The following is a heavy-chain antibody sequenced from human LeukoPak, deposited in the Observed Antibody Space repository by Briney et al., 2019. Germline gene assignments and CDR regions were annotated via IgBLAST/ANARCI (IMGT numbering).Heavy chain of an antibody. J-gene: IGHJ5*02. CDR3: ARDGVEFYNWFEP. D-gene: IGHD2-21*01. CDR2: ISYDGSNK. V-gene: IGHV3-30*04. CDR1: GFTFSSYA. Sequence: GGSLRLSCAASGFTFSSYAMHWVRQAPGKGLEWVAVISYDGSNKYYADSVKGRFTISRDNSKNTLYLQMNSLRAEDTAVYYCARDGVEFYNWFEPWGQGTLVTVSS.